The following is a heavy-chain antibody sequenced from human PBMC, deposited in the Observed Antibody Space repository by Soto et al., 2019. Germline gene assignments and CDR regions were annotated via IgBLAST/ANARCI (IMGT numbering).Heavy chain of an antibody. CDR3: ATVPRP. CDR2: IYPRGST. Sequence: QLQLQESGSGLVKPSQTLSLTCAVSGGSISSGGYSWSWIRQPPGKVLEWIGYIYPRGSTYYNPSLKRRVTISVDRAKNQFSLKLSSVTAADTAVYYCATVPRPWGQGTRVPVSS. V-gene: IGHV4-30-2*01. CDR1: GGSISSGGYS. J-gene: IGHJ5*02.